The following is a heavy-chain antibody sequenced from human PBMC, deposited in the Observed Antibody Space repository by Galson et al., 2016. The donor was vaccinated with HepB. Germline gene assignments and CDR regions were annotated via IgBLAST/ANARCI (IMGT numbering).Heavy chain of an antibody. CDR1: GFSLSSYW. CDR3: VRDGSGGWYFDN. Sequence: LRLSCAASGFSLSSYWMSWVRQAPGKGLEWVANVKYDGSEKYYVDSVKGRFTISRDNAKNSMSLQMNSLSAEDTALYYCVRDGSGGWYFDNWGQGTLITVSS. J-gene: IGHJ4*02. V-gene: IGHV3-7*01. D-gene: IGHD6-19*01. CDR2: VKYDGSEK.